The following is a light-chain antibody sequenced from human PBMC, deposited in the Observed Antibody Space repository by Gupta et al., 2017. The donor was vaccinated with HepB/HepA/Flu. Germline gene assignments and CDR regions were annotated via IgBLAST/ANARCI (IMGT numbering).Light chain of an antibody. CDR2: AAS. V-gene: IGKV1-39*01. J-gene: IGKJ1*01. CDR1: QSISSY. Sequence: DIQMTQSQSSLSASVGDRVTITCRARQSISSYLNWYQQKPGKAPKLLIYAASNLQSGVPSRFSGSGSGTDFSLTISSLQPEDFATYYCQQSYSTPRTFGQGTKVEIK. CDR3: QQSYSTPRT.